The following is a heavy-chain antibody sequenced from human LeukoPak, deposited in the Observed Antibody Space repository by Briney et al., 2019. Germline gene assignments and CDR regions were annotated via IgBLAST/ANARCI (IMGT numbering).Heavy chain of an antibody. D-gene: IGHD4-17*01. V-gene: IGHV1-69*04. CDR3: ANAGATVTTPSWFDP. Sequence: GASVKVSCKASGGTFSSYAISWVRQAPGQGLEWMGRIIPILGIANYAQKFQGRVTITADKSTSTAYMELSSLRSEDTAVYYCANAGATVTTPSWFDPWGQGTLVTVSS. J-gene: IGHJ5*02. CDR1: GGTFSSYA. CDR2: IIPILGIA.